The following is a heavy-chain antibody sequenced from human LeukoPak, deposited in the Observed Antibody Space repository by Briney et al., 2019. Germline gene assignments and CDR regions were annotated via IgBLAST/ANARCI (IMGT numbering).Heavy chain of an antibody. D-gene: IGHD3-3*01. CDR3: AIGVVTLMDV. CDR1: GGTFSSYA. V-gene: IGHV1-69*04. CDR2: IIPILGIA. J-gene: IGHJ6*02. Sequence: SVKVSCKASGGTFSSYAISWVRQAPGQGLEWMGRIIPILGIANYAQKFQGRVTITADKSTSIAYMELSSLRSEDTAVYYCAIGVVTLMDVWGQGTTVTVSS.